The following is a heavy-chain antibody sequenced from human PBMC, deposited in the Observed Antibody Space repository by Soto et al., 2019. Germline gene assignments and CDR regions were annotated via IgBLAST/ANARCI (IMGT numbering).Heavy chain of an antibody. CDR2: ISAYNGNT. CDR3: ARDHGVYCSSTSCSKGRAFDI. CDR1: GYTFTSYG. V-gene: IGHV1-18*04. D-gene: IGHD2-2*01. J-gene: IGHJ3*02. Sequence: ASVKVSCKASGYTFTSYGISWVRQAPGQGLEWMGWISAYNGNTNYAQKLQGRVTMTTDTSTSTAYMELRSLRSDDTAVYYCARDHGVYCSSTSCSKGRAFDIWGQGTMVT.